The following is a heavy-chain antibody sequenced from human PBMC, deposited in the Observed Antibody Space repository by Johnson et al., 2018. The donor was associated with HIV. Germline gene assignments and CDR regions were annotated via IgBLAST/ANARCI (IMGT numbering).Heavy chain of an antibody. CDR2: IDWTGAST. V-gene: IGHV3-20*04. D-gene: IGHD4-17*01. Sequence: VQLVESGGGLVQPGGSLRLSCAASGFTFDDYAMSWVRQVPGKGLEWVSGIDWTGASTGYADSVKGRFTIFRDNAKNSLYIQLSGLREEDTALYYCARAPGGDYRLAFDIWGQGTMVTVSS. CDR1: GFTFDDYA. J-gene: IGHJ3*02. CDR3: ARAPGGDYRLAFDI.